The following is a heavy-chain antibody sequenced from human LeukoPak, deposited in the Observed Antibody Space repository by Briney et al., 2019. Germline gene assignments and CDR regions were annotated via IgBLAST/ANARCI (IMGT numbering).Heavy chain of an antibody. CDR1: GFTFSSYA. J-gene: IGHJ5*02. D-gene: IGHD3-16*01. V-gene: IGHV3-23*01. CDR2: ISGNSGST. Sequence: PGGSLRLSCAASGFTFSSYAMNWVRQAPGKGLEWVSAISGNSGSTYYADSVKGRFTISRDNSKNTLNLQMNSLRAEDTAVYYCAKDRSGGGVDWFDPWGQGTLVTVSS. CDR3: AKDRSGGGVDWFDP.